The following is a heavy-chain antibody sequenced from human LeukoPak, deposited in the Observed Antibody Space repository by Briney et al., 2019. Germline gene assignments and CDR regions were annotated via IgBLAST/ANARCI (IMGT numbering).Heavy chain of an antibody. CDR2: ISSSGSTI. Sequence: GGSLRLSCAPSGFTFSSYEMNWVRQAPGKGLEWVSYISSSGSTIYYADSVKGRFTISRDNAKNSLYLQMNSLRAEDTAVYYCARDRCTNGVCYLSDYWGQGTLVTVSS. J-gene: IGHJ4*02. CDR3: ARDRCTNGVCYLSDY. V-gene: IGHV3-48*03. CDR1: GFTFSSYE. D-gene: IGHD2-8*01.